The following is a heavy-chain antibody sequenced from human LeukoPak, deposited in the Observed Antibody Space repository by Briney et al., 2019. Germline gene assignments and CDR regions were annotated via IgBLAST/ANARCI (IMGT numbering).Heavy chain of an antibody. CDR3: ASAGYSSGWDWYFDL. CDR1: GVSISSYY. V-gene: IGHV4-59*01. Sequence: SETLSLTCTVSGVSISSYYWSWIRQPPGKGLEWIGYIYYSGSTNYNPSLKSRVTISVDTSKNQFSLKLSSVTAADTAVYYCASAGYSSGWDWYFDLWGRGTLVTVSS. CDR2: IYYSGST. J-gene: IGHJ2*01. D-gene: IGHD6-19*01.